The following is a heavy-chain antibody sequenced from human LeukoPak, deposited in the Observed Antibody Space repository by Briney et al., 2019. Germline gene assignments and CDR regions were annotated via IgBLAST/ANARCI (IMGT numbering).Heavy chain of an antibody. CDR1: GGTFSSYA. Sequence: ASVKVSCKASGGTFSSYAISWVRQAPGQGLEWMGGIIPIFGTANYAQKFQGRVTITTDESTSTAYMELSSLRSEDTAVYYCARSSVVAAIGYMDVWGKGTTVTVSS. J-gene: IGHJ6*03. V-gene: IGHV1-69*05. CDR3: ARSSVVAAIGYMDV. CDR2: IIPIFGTA. D-gene: IGHD2-15*01.